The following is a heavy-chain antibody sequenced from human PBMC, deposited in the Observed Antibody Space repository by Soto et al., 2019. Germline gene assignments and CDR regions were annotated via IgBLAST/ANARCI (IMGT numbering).Heavy chain of an antibody. CDR1: GGTFSSYA. J-gene: IGHJ2*01. CDR2: IIPIFGTA. CDR3: AREGSDYGESWYFDL. V-gene: IGHV1-69*12. D-gene: IGHD4-17*01. Sequence: QVQLVQSGAEVKKPGSSVKVSCKASGGTFSSYAISWVRQAPGQGLEWMGGIIPIFGTANYAQKFQGRVKIXXDXSXXTAYMELSSLRSEDTAVYYCAREGSDYGESWYFDLWGRGTLVTVSS.